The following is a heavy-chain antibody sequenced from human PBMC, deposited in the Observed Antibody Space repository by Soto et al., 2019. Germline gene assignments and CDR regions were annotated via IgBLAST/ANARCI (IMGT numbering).Heavy chain of an antibody. Sequence: ASVKVSCKASGYTFTSYGISWVRQAPGQGLEWMGWISAYNGNTNYAQKLQGRVTMTTDTSTSTAYMELRSLRSDDTAVYYCARESETYYDILTGYFSFDYWGQGTLVTVSS. CDR3: ARESETYYDILTGYFSFDY. D-gene: IGHD3-9*01. J-gene: IGHJ4*02. CDR2: ISAYNGNT. CDR1: GYTFTSYG. V-gene: IGHV1-18*01.